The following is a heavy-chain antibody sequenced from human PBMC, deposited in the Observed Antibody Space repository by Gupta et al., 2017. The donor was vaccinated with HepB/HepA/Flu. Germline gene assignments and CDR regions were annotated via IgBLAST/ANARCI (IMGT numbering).Heavy chain of an antibody. CDR1: GFTFSSYE. CDR2: ISSSGSTI. Sequence: EVQLVESGGGLVQPGGSLRLSCAASGFTFSSYEMNWVRQAPGKGLEWVSYISSSGSTIYYADSVKGRFTISRDNAKNSLYLQMNSLRAEDTAVYYCARDVCLEQQLVYECYYYGMDVWGQGTTVTVSS. V-gene: IGHV3-48*03. J-gene: IGHJ6*02. D-gene: IGHD6-13*01. CDR3: ARDVCLEQQLVYECYYYGMDV.